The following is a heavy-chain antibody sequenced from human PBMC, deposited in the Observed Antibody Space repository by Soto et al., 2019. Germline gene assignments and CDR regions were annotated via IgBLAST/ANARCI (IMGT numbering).Heavy chain of an antibody. CDR1: GGSISSYY. CDR2: IYTSGST. J-gene: IGHJ4*02. V-gene: IGHV4-4*07. D-gene: IGHD4-17*01. Sequence: QVQLQESGPGLVKPSETLSLTCTVSGGSISSYYWSWIRQPAGKGLEWIGRIYTSGSTNYNPSLKSRVTMSVDTSKNQCSLKLSSVTAADTAVYYCARDGLIYGDYPFDYWGQGTLVTVAS. CDR3: ARDGLIYGDYPFDY.